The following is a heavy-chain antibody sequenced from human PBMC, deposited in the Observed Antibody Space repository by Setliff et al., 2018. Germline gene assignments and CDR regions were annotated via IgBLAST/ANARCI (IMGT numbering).Heavy chain of an antibody. Sequence: GGSLRLSCAGSGFAFSSYAMNWVRQPPGEGLEWVSSISSISNYIYYADSVKGRFTISRDNAKNSLFLQMNNLRAEDTALYYCAREKWSYYGLRKDYYFDYWGQGTLVTVSS. CDR2: ISSISNYI. CDR3: AREKWSYYGLRKDYYFDY. CDR1: GFAFSSYA. V-gene: IGHV3-21*01. D-gene: IGHD1-26*01. J-gene: IGHJ4*02.